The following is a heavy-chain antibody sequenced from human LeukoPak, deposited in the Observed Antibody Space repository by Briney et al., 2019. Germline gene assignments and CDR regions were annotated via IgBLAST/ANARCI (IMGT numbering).Heavy chain of an antibody. D-gene: IGHD3-22*01. CDR1: GFTFTIYG. J-gene: IGHJ4*02. CDR3: ARDFRYRDSSGYYSFDY. Sequence: GGSLRLSCAASGFTFTIYGMNWLRQAPGKGLEWVSYLSGRSDSIYYAESVKGRFTISRDNARNSLYLQMNSLRDEDTAVYYCARDFRYRDSSGYYSFDYWGQGTLVTVSS. CDR2: LSGRSDSI. V-gene: IGHV3-48*02.